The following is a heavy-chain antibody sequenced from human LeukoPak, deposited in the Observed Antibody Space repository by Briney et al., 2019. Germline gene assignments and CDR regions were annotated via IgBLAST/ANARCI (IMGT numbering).Heavy chain of an antibody. CDR1: GGSISSGGYY. V-gene: IGHV4-30-2*01. D-gene: IGHD6-6*01. CDR3: ARGSRSSVYYFDH. CDR2: IYHSGST. Sequence: SSQTLSLTCTVSGGSISSGGYYWSWIRQPPGKGLEWIGYIYHSGSTYYNPSLKSRVTISVDRSKNQFSLKLSSVTAANTAVYYWARGSRSSVYYFDHWGQGTLGT. J-gene: IGHJ4*01.